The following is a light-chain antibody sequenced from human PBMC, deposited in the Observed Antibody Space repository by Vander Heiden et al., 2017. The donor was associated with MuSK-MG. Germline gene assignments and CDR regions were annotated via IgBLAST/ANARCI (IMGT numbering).Light chain of an antibody. V-gene: IGKV3-11*01. CDR3: QQRSNWPLT. J-gene: IGKJ4*01. Sequence: IVLTQSPATLSLSPGERATLSCRASQSVSSHLAWYQQKPGQAPRLLIYDASNSATRVPARFSGSASGTDFTLTISSLEPEDFAVYHCQQRSNWPLTFGGGTKVEIK. CDR2: DAS. CDR1: QSVSSH.